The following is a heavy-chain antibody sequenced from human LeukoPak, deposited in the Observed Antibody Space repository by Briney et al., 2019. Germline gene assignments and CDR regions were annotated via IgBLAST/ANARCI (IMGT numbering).Heavy chain of an antibody. CDR2: IYTSGST. V-gene: IGHV4-4*07. CDR1: GGYISSYY. J-gene: IGHJ3*02. CDR3: ARDLPPPDI. Sequence: PSETLSLTCTVSGGYISSYYWSWIRQPARKGLEWIERIYTSGSTNYNPSLKSRVTMSVDTSKNQFSLKLSSVTAADTAVYYCARDLPPPDIWGQGTMVTVSS.